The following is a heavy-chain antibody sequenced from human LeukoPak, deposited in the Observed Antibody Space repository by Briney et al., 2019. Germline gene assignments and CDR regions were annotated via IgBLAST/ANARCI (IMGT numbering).Heavy chain of an antibody. Sequence: SVKVSCKASGGTFSSYAISWVRQAPGQGLEWMGGIIPIFGTANYAQKFQGRVTITADESTSTAYMELSSLRSEDTAVYFCARAAPNYYDSSGSLRNPYFDYWGQGTLVTVSS. V-gene: IGHV1-69*13. CDR3: ARAAPNYYDSSGSLRNPYFDY. J-gene: IGHJ4*02. CDR1: GGTFSSYA. D-gene: IGHD3-22*01. CDR2: IIPIFGTA.